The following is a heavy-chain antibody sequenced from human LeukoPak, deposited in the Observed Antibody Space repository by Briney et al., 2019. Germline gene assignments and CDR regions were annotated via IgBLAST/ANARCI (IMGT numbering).Heavy chain of an antibody. CDR3: ARGCFLRSAGAYSNNWYNDRYYFDY. J-gene: IGHJ4*02. CDR1: GGSFSRYY. D-gene: IGHD6-13*01. CDR2: INHTGST. Sequence: SETLSLTCAVDGGSFSRYYWSWIRQPPGKGLEWIGEINHTGSTNYNPSLKTRVTISVDTSKNQFSLKLSSVTAADTAVYYCARGCFLRSAGAYSNNWYNDRYYFDYWGQGTLLTVPS. V-gene: IGHV4-34*01.